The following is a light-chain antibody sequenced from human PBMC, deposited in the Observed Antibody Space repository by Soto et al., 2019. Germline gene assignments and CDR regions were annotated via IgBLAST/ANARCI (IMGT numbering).Light chain of an antibody. CDR2: DVN. J-gene: IGLJ2*01. CDR3: SSYAGNYNLV. CDR1: GSDIASYNS. Sequence: QSVLTQPPSASGSPGQSVTISCTGSGSDIASYNSVSWYQRHPGKAPKLMIYDVNKRPSGVPDRFSGSKSGSTASLTVSGLQAEDEADYYCSSYAGNYNLVFGGGTQLTV. V-gene: IGLV2-8*01.